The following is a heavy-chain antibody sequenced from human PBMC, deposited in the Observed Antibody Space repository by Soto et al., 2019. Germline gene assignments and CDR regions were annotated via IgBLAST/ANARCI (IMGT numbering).Heavy chain of an antibody. D-gene: IGHD6-19*01. CDR1: GGSISGHY. V-gene: IGHV4-59*11. CDR2: IFYSGNT. J-gene: IGHJ4*02. Sequence: PSETLSLTCTVSGGSISGHYWIWIRQSPTKGLEWIGHIFYSGNTNYNPSLKSRITLSADTSKNQFSLSLSSVTAADTAVYYCARVGSSGWSPDYWGQGILVTVSS. CDR3: ARVGSSGWSPDY.